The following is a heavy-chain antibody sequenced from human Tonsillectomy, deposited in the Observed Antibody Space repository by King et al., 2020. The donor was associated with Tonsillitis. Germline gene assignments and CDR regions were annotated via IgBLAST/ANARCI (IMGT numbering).Heavy chain of an antibody. J-gene: IGHJ5*02. CDR1: GYTFTGYY. CDR2: INPNSGGT. CDR3: ARDHIPVTTVAYNWFDP. D-gene: IGHD4-23*01. V-gene: IGHV1-2*02. Sequence: VQLVESGAEVKKPGASVKVSCKASGYTFTGYYMHWVRQAPGQGLEWMGWINPNSGGTNYAQKFQGRVTMTRDTSISTAYMELSRLRSDDTDVYYCARDHIPVTTVAYNWFDPWGQGTLVTVSS.